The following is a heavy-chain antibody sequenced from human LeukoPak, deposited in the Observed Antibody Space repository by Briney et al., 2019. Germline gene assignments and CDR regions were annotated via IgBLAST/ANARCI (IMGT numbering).Heavy chain of an antibody. D-gene: IGHD2-2*01. CDR2: ITYDRGDK. Sequence: GGSLRLSCTASGFTFNTYGMHWVRQPPGKGLEWVAFITYDRGDKYYADSVKGRFTISRDSSKTTLYLQMNSLRAEDTAVYYCYTDIVTVPAPDYWGQGALVTVSS. V-gene: IGHV3-30*02. CDR3: YTDIVTVPAPDY. J-gene: IGHJ4*02. CDR1: GFTFNTYG.